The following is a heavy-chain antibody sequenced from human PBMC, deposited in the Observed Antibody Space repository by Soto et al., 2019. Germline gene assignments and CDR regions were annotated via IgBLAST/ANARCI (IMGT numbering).Heavy chain of an antibody. CDR3: ASVGSRIAAADH. Sequence: ASVKVSCKVSGYSLLALSMHWVRQAPGKGLEWMGRFDPEDGETIYAQKFQGRVTITADESTSTAYMELSSLRSEDTAVYYCASVGSRIAAADHWGQGTLVTVSS. CDR2: FDPEDGET. CDR1: GYSLLALS. J-gene: IGHJ4*02. V-gene: IGHV1-24*01. D-gene: IGHD6-13*01.